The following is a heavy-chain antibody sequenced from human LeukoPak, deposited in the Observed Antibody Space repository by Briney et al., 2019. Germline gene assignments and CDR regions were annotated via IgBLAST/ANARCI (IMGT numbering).Heavy chain of an antibody. CDR3: ARDQRGSRSWYYYYYMDV. Sequence: PSETLSLTCTVSGGSISSYYWSWIRQPAGRGLEWIGHIYTSGSTNYNPSLKSRVTMSVDTSKNQFSLKLSSVTAADTAVYYCARDQRGSRSWYYYYYMDVWGKGTTVTVSS. CDR1: GGSISSYY. J-gene: IGHJ6*03. V-gene: IGHV4-4*07. D-gene: IGHD6-13*01. CDR2: IYTSGST.